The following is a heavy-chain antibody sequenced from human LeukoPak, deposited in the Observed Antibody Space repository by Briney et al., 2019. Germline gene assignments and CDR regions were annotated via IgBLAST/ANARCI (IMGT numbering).Heavy chain of an antibody. Sequence: PSETLSLTCAVYGGSFSGYYWSWIRQPPGKGLEWIGEINHSGSTNYNPSLKSRVTISVDTSKNQFSLKLSSVTAADTAVYYCARVDSSGYDFDYWAREPWSPSPQ. J-gene: IGHJ4*02. V-gene: IGHV4-34*01. D-gene: IGHD3-22*01. CDR3: ARVDSSGYDFDY. CDR1: GGSFSGYY. CDR2: INHSGST.